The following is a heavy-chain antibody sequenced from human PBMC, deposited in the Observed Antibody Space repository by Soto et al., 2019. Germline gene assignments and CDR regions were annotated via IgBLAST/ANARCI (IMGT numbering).Heavy chain of an antibody. D-gene: IGHD2-8*01. CDR2: ISYDGSNK. Sequence: GGSLRLSCAASGFTFSSYAMHWVRQAPGKGLEWVAVISYDGSNKYYADSVKGRFTISRDNSKNTLYLQMNSLRAEDTAVYYCARDRSSVYAYYYGMDVWGQGTTVTVSS. CDR3: ARDRSSVYAYYYGMDV. CDR1: GFTFSSYA. J-gene: IGHJ6*02. V-gene: IGHV3-30-3*01.